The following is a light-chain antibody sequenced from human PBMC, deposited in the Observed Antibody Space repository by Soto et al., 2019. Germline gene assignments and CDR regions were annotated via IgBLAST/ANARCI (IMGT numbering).Light chain of an antibody. Sequence: EIVLTQSPGTLSLSPGERATLSCRASQSVSSSYLAWYQQKPGQAPRLLISGASNRATGIPDRFSGSGSGTDFTLTISRLEPEDFAVYYCQQYGNSPYTFGQATKLEIK. J-gene: IGKJ2*01. V-gene: IGKV3-20*01. CDR3: QQYGNSPYT. CDR2: GAS. CDR1: QSVSSSY.